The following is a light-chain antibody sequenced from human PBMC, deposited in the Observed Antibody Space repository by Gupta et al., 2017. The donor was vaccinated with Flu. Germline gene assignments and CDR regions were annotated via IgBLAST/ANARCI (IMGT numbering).Light chain of an antibody. Sequence: ESPGERATLSCRACTSVGSNIAGYKQKPVQAPRLLIYGASTTATGITARFRGSGSGTEVTVTISIRQLEDSEVYYCQYYNHGPPLTFGCGTTVEI. CDR1: TSVGSN. CDR2: GAS. CDR3: QYYNHGPPLT. V-gene: IGKV3D-15*01. J-gene: IGKJ4*01.